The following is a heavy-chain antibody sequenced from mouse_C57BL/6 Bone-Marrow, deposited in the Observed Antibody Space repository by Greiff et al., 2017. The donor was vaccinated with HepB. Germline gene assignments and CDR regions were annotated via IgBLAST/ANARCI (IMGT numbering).Heavy chain of an antibody. Sequence: QVQLQQPGAELVKPGASVKLSCKASGYTFTSYWMHWVKQRPGRGLEWIGRIDPNSGGTKYNEKFKSKATLTVDKPSSTAYMPLSSLTSEDSAVYYCAGVTTVVAAHWYFDVWGTGTTVTVSS. CDR1: GYTFTSYW. V-gene: IGHV1-72*01. CDR3: AGVTTVVAAHWYFDV. D-gene: IGHD1-1*01. J-gene: IGHJ1*03. CDR2: IDPNSGGT.